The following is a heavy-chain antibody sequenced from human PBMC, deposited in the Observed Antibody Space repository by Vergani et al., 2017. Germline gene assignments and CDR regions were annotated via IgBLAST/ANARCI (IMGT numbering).Heavy chain of an antibody. Sequence: EVQLVESGGGLVKPGGSLRLSCAASGFTFSSYSMNWVRQAPGKGLEWVSSISSSSSYIYYADSVKGRFTISRDNAKNSLYLQMNSLRAEDTAVYYCARGSTVETLDYYGMDVWGQGTTVTVSS. V-gene: IGHV3-21*01. CDR3: ARGSTVETLDYYGMDV. J-gene: IGHJ6*02. CDR1: GFTFSSYS. CDR2: ISSSSSYI. D-gene: IGHD4-23*01.